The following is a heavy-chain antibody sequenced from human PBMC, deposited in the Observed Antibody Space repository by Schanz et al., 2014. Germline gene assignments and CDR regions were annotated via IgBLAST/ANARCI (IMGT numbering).Heavy chain of an antibody. CDR2: VSSRSDEI. CDR1: GFTFSSHW. Sequence: EEQLVESGGGLVQPGGSLRLSCAASGFTFSSHWMHWVRQDPGKGLVWVAAVSSRSDEIKYADSVRGRFTISRDNSRSTMYLQMNSLRAEDTAVYFCAKDLGVDCGDGCFNWYFDLWGRGTLVTVSS. V-gene: IGHV3-23*04. D-gene: IGHD2-21*02. CDR3: AKDLGVDCGDGCFNWYFDL. J-gene: IGHJ2*01.